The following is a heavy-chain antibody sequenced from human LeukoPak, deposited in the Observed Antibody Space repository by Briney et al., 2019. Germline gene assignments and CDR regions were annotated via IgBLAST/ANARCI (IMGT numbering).Heavy chain of an antibody. V-gene: IGHV3-30*18. CDR2: ISYDGSYE. CDR1: GFTFSTYG. J-gene: IGHJ4*02. CDR3: AKTLLYGDYVGSFDY. Sequence: QAGGSLRLSCAASGFTFSTYGMHWVRQAPGKGLEWVAVISYDGSYEYYADSVKGRFTISRDNSKNTLYLQMNSLRAEDTAVYYCAKTLLYGDYVGSFDYWGQGTLVTVSS. D-gene: IGHD4-17*01.